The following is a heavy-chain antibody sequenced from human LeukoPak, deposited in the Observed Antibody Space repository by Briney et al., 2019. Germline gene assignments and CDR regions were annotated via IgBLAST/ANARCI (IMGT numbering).Heavy chain of an antibody. CDR2: ISSSGTTT. J-gene: IGHJ5*02. Sequence: GGSLILSCAASGFTFSSYEMNWVRQAPGKGLEWVSYISSSGTTTHYADSVKGRFTISRDNAKKSLHLQMNSLRAEDTAVYYCVRGDLALAWGQENLVTVS. CDR3: VRGDLALA. V-gene: IGHV3-48*03. CDR1: GFTFSSYE.